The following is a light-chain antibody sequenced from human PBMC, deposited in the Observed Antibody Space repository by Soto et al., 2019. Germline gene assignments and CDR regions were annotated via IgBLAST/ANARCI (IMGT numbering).Light chain of an antibody. CDR3: MHALRAPET. Sequence: EIVMPQSPLSLPVTPGEPASISCWSSQSLLHSNGYNYLDWYLQKPGQSPQLLIYLGSNRAYRVPDMVIGSGSGSDVTVKISRVEAEDLGAYDCMHALRAPETFGLGNKVEVK. V-gene: IGKV2-28*01. CDR1: QSLLHSNGYNY. J-gene: IGKJ1*01. CDR2: LGS.